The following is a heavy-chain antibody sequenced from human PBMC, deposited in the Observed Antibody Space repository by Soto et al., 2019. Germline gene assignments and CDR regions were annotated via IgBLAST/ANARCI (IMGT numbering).Heavy chain of an antibody. J-gene: IGHJ4*02. Sequence: QVQLVQSGAEVKKPGASVKVPCKASGYTFTTYATHWVRQAPGQRLEWMGWINAANGNTKYSQKFQGRVTITRDTSASTAYMELSSLRSEDTAVYYCARAPSWYIFDYWGQGTLVTVSS. CDR1: GYTFTTYA. V-gene: IGHV1-3*01. CDR3: ARAPSWYIFDY. D-gene: IGHD6-13*01. CDR2: INAANGNT.